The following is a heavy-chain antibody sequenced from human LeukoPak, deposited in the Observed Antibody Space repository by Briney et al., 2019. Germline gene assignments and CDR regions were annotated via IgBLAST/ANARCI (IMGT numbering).Heavy chain of an antibody. V-gene: IGHV3-74*01. CDR3: ARVFHLIDH. Sequence: GGSLRLSCAASGFTFSSYWMSWVRQAPGKGLVWVSRINNDGSDMSYADSVKGRFTISRDNAKNTLYLQMNSLRVEDTAVYYCARVFHLIDHWGQGTLVTVSS. CDR2: INNDGSDM. CDR1: GFTFSSYW. J-gene: IGHJ4*02.